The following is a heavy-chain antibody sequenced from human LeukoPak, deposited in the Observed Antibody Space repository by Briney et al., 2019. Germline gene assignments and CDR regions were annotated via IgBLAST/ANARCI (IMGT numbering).Heavy chain of an antibody. V-gene: IGHV3-7*02. D-gene: IGHD5-18*01. Sequence: GSLRLSCEASGFFFTSYWMTWVRQAPGKGLEWVANIKQDGSEKNYVDSVKGRFSISRDNAKSSLYLQMNSLRVEDTAVYYCARGGYSYAWELFDYWGQGTLVTVSS. CDR1: GFFFTSYW. J-gene: IGHJ4*02. CDR3: ARGGYSYAWELFDY. CDR2: IKQDGSEK.